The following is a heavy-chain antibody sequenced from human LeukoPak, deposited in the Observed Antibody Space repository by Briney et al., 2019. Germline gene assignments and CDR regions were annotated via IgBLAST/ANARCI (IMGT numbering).Heavy chain of an antibody. CDR1: GGSFNHYY. V-gene: IGHV4-34*01. Sequence: SETLSLTCAVYGGSFNHYYWSWIRQPPGKGMEWIGEANHSGSATYNPSLKSRVAISVDTSKNQISLKLTSVTAADTAVYYCARGLTRGYSFGPPGFWGQGTLVAVSS. J-gene: IGHJ4*02. D-gene: IGHD5-18*01. CDR3: ARGLTRGYSFGPPGF. CDR2: ANHSGSA.